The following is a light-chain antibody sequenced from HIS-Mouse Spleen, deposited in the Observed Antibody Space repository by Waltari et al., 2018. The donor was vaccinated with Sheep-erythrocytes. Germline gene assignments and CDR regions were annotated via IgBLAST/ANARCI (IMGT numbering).Light chain of an antibody. J-gene: IGLJ2*01. CDR1: KLGDKY. Sequence: SYELTQPPSVSVSPGQTASITCSGDKLGDKYACWYQQKPGQSPVLVIHQDSTRPSGIPERFSGSNSGNTATLTISGTQAMDEADYYCQAWDSSTVVFGGGTKLTVL. CDR2: QDS. CDR3: QAWDSSTVV. V-gene: IGLV3-1*01.